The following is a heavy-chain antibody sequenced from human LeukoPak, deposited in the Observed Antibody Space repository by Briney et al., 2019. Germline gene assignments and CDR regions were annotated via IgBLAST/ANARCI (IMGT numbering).Heavy chain of an antibody. J-gene: IGHJ6*02. D-gene: IGHD2-2*01. Sequence: SETLSLTCTVSGGSISSGGYYWSWIRQHPGKGLEWIGYIYYSGSTYYNPSLKSRVTISVDTSKNQFSLKLSSVTAADTAVYYCARDRSYCSSTSCYRYYYYYGMDVWGQGTTVTVSS. CDR3: ARDRSYCSSTSCYRYYYYYGMDV. V-gene: IGHV4-31*03. CDR1: GGSISSGGYY. CDR2: IYYSGST.